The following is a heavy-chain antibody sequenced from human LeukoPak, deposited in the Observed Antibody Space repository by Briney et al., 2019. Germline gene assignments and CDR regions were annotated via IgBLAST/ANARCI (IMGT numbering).Heavy chain of an antibody. V-gene: IGHV3-48*03. CDR1: GFTFSSYE. J-gene: IGHJ4*02. CDR2: ITSSGNTI. Sequence: PGGSLRLSCAASGFTFSSYEMNWVRQAPGKGLECVSYITSSGNTIYYADSGKGRFTISPDNAKSSLYLQMNSLRAEDTAVYYCVRGRYCSGGTCYPSYDYWGQGTLVTVSS. D-gene: IGHD2-15*01. CDR3: VRGRYCSGGTCYPSYDY.